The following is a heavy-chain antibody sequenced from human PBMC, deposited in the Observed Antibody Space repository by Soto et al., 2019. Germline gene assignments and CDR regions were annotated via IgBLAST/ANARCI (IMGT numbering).Heavy chain of an antibody. Sequence: QLQLQESGPGLVKPSETLSLTCTVSGGSISSSSYYWGWIRQPPGKGLEWIGSIYYSGSTYYNPSLKSRVTISVDTSKNQFSLKQSSVTAADTAVYYCARRTPAISISDHWGQGTLVTVSS. D-gene: IGHD2-15*01. CDR2: IYYSGST. V-gene: IGHV4-39*01. J-gene: IGHJ4*02. CDR1: GGSISSSSYY. CDR3: ARRTPAISISDH.